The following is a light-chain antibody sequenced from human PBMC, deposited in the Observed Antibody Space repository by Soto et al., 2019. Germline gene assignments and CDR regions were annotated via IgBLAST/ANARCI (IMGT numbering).Light chain of an antibody. V-gene: IGKV3-20*01. CDR2: GAS. CDR3: QQYGS. CDR1: QSVSRSY. Sequence: EIGLTQSPGTLSLSPGVRATLSCRASQSVSRSYLAWYHQKPGQAPRLLIYGASSRATGIPDRFSGSGSGTDFTLTISRLEPEDFAVYYCQQYGSLGQGTKVEIK. J-gene: IGKJ1*01.